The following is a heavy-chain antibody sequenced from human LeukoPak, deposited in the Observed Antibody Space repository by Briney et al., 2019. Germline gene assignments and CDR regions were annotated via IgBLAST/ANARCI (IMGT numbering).Heavy chain of an antibody. CDR1: GGSISSSSYY. D-gene: IGHD2-2*01. J-gene: IGHJ4*02. Sequence: SETLSLTCTVSGGSISSSSYYWGWIRQPPGKGLEWIGSIYYSGNTYYNPSLKSRVTISVDTSKNQFSLKLSSVTAADTAVYYCARHPRGRYCSSTSCYRGRFDYWGQGTLVTVSS. V-gene: IGHV4-39*01. CDR3: ARHPRGRYCSSTSCYRGRFDY. CDR2: IYYSGNT.